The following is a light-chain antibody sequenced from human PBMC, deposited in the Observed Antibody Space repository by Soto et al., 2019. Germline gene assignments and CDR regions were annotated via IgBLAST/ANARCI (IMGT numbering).Light chain of an antibody. CDR1: QSVSSSY. CDR3: QHYGSSPYT. J-gene: IGKJ2*01. V-gene: IGKV3D-20*01. CDR2: DAS. Sequence: EIVLTQSPATLSLSPGERATLSCGASQSVSSSYLAWYQQKPGLAPRLLLYDASSRATGIPDRFSGSGSGTDFTRAISVLEPEDFAVDYCQHYGSSPYTFGQWTKLLFK.